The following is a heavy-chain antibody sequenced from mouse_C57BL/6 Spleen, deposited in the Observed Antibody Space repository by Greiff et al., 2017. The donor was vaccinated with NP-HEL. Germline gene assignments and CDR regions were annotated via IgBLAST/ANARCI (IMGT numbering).Heavy chain of an antibody. CDR2: INPNNGGT. J-gene: IGHJ3*01. CDR1: GYTFTDYY. CDR3: ARSRGPDGLAY. Sequence: EVQLQQSGPELVKPGASVKISCKASGYTFTDYYMNWVKQSHGKSLEWIGDINPNNGGTSYNQKLKGKATLTVDKSSSTAYMELRSLTSEDSAVYYCARSRGPDGLAYWGQGTLVTVSA. V-gene: IGHV1-26*01.